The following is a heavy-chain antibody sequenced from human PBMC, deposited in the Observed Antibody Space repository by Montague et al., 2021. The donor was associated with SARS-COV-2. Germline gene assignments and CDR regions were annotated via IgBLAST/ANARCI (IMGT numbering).Heavy chain of an antibody. CDR2: MSYSGSA. CDR3: ARTSDPSNCDSTGYYGAFDV. V-gene: IGHV4-59*01. J-gene: IGHJ3*01. D-gene: IGHD3-22*01. CDR1: GATISSDY. Sequence: SETLSLTCTVSGATISSDYWSWIRQSPGKGLEWIGYMSYSGSATYNPSLKSRVAISRDTSKNQFSLTLIPATAADTAIYYCARTSDPSNCDSTGYYGAFDVWGQGTTVIVSS.